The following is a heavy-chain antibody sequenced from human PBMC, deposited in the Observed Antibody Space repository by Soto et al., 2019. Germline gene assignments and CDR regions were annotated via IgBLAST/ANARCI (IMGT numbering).Heavy chain of an antibody. CDR1: GCTFSSDG. Sequence: PGGSLRLSCAASGCTFSSDGMNWVRQAPGKGLEWVSGISGRDGSTYYGDSVKGRFTISRDNSKNTLYLQMNSLRAEDTAVYFFAKDCFIWGSDREYFYYCGQGALVTVSS. V-gene: IGHV3-23*01. D-gene: IGHD3-16*02. CDR3: AKDCFIWGSDREYFYY. J-gene: IGHJ4*02. CDR2: ISGRDGST.